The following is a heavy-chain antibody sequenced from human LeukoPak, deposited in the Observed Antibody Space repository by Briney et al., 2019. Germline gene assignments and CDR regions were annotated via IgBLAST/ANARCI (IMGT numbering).Heavy chain of an antibody. J-gene: IGHJ6*02. CDR1: GFTFSNYW. Sequence: GGSLRLSCAASGFTFSNYWMHWVRQAPGKGLVWVSRINSDVSSTSYADSVKGRFTISRDNAKNTLYLQMNSLRADDTAVYYCARGSAYCSGGSCYGFPYGMDVWGQGTTVTVSS. CDR3: ARGSAYCSGGSCYGFPYGMDV. D-gene: IGHD2-15*01. CDR2: INSDVSST. V-gene: IGHV3-74*01.